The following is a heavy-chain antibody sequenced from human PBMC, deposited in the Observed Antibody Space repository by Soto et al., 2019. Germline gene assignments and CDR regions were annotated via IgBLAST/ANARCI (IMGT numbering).Heavy chain of an antibody. Sequence: QITLKEAGPTLVKPTQTLTLTCTFSGFSLSTTGEGVFWIRQPPGKAPEWLALVHWNDDKRYRPSLRPRLTIRKDTSRNPVVVSLTNLDPVDTGTYYCAHIRLGDTSPAYNGLDVLAQGTTVIV. J-gene: IGHJ6*02. CDR3: AHIRLGDTSPAYNGLDV. CDR1: GFSLSTTGEG. D-gene: IGHD3-3*01. CDR2: VHWNDDK. V-gene: IGHV2-5*01.